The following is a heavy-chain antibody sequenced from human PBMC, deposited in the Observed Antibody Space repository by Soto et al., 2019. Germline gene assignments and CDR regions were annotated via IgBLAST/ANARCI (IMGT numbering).Heavy chain of an antibody. CDR3: AKDLPIVVVVAAVSRSVLDY. D-gene: IGHD2-15*01. CDR1: GFTFSSYG. Sequence: GGSLRLSCAASGFTFSSYGMHWVRQAPGKGQERVAVISYDGSNKYYAKSVKGRFTISRDDSKNTLYLQMNSLSAEDTAVYYCAKDLPIVVVVAAVSRSVLDYWGHGTLVTVSS. CDR2: ISYDGSNK. J-gene: IGHJ4*01. V-gene: IGHV3-30*18.